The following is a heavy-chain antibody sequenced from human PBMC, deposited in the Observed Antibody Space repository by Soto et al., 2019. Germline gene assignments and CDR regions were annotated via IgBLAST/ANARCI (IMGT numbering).Heavy chain of an antibody. CDR3: ARPYEGGYSSNHHYYYALDV. V-gene: IGHV1-69*01. Sequence: QVQLVQSGAEVKKPGSSVKVSCKISGGTFSRYSISWVRQAPGQGLEWMGGIVPSFGATNYAQKFQDRVTITTDESATTAHMELSNLRSEDTAVYYCARPYEGGYSSNHHYYYALDVWGQGTAVTVAS. CDR1: GGTFSRYS. D-gene: IGHD3-22*01. J-gene: IGHJ6*02. CDR2: IVPSFGAT.